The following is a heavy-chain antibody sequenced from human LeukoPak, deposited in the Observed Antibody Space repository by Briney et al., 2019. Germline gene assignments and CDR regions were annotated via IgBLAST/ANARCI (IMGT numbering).Heavy chain of an antibody. CDR1: GFTFSSYA. CDR3: AKDSEKWLVRLGFAY. V-gene: IGHV3-30-3*01. D-gene: IGHD6-19*01. Sequence: GRSLRLSCAASGFTFSSYAMHWVRQAPGKGLEWVAVISYDGSNKYYADSVKGRFTISRDNSKNTLYLQMNSLRAEDTAVYYCAKDSEKWLVRLGFAYWGQGTLVTVSS. CDR2: ISYDGSNK. J-gene: IGHJ4*02.